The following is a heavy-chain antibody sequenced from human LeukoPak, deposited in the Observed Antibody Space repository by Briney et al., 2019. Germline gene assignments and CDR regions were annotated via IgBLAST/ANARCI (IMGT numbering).Heavy chain of an antibody. V-gene: IGHV5-51*01. CDR1: GDTFTDTY. CDR2: IYHDGSDT. CDR3: ARFLHGNYLDY. J-gene: IGHJ4*02. Sequence: GDPLNISCKGAGDTFTDTYISCGRPVGGGEVEWMGIIYHDGSDTRYSPSFEGQVTISVDHSIRTAYLQWTSLKTSDTAMYYCARFLHGNYLDYWGQGALVTVSS. D-gene: IGHD1-7*01.